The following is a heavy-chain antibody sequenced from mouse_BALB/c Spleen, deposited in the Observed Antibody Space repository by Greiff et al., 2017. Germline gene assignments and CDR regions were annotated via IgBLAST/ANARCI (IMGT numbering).Heavy chain of an antibody. CDR1: GFTFSSYA. V-gene: IGHV5-6-5*01. CDR3: AREVPSPYFDV. Sequence: EVQGVESGGGLVKPGGSLKLSCAASGFTFSSYAMSWVRQTPEKRLEWVASISSGGSTYYPDSVKGRFTISRDNARNILYLQMSSLRSEDTAMYYCAREVPSPYFDVWGAGTTVTVSS. J-gene: IGHJ1*01. CDR2: ISSGGST.